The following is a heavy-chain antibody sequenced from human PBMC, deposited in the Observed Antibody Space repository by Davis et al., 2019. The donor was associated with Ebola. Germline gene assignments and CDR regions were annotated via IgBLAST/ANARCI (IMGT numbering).Heavy chain of an antibody. J-gene: IGHJ6*02. CDR2: INHSGST. CDR3: ARDQLWFGGLYYYYGMDV. CDR1: GGSFSGYY. D-gene: IGHD3-10*01. Sequence: SETLSLTCAVYGGSFSGYYWSWIRQPPGKGLEWIGEINHSGSTKYNPSLKSRVTISVDKSKNQFSLKLSSVTAADTAVYYCARDQLWFGGLYYYYGMDVWGQGTTVTVSS. V-gene: IGHV4-34*01.